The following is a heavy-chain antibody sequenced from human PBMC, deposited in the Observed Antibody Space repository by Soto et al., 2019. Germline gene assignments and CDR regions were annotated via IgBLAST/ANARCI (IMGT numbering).Heavy chain of an antibody. V-gene: IGHV3-74*01. J-gene: IGHJ4*02. CDR1: GFTFGSYW. Sequence: EVQLVESGGGLVQPGGSLRLSCAASGFTFGSYWMHWVRQAPGKGLVWVSRIKSDGSSTNYADSVKGRFTISRDNAKNTLHLQMNSLRVEDTAVYYCAREAAGTAVDWGQGTLVTVSS. CDR2: IKSDGSST. CDR3: AREAAGTAVD. D-gene: IGHD6-13*01.